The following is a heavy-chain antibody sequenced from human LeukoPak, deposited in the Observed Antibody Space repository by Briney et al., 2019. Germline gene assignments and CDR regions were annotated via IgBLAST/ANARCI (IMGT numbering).Heavy chain of an antibody. CDR1: GGSFSAYY. J-gene: IGHJ6*03. CDR3: ARWGYYYMDV. Sequence: SETLSLTCVVYGGSFSAYYWNWIRQPPGKGLEWIGEINHSGNTNYNPSLKSRVTISIDTSKNQFSLNLSSVTAADTAVYYCARWGYYYMDVWGKGTTVTISS. V-gene: IGHV4-34*01. D-gene: IGHD3-16*01. CDR2: INHSGNT.